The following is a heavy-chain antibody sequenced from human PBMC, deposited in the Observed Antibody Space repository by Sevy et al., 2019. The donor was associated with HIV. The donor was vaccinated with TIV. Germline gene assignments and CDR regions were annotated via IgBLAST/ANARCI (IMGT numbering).Heavy chain of an antibody. CDR2: IYWDDDK. CDR3: ASKEASGYDYYRFDY. J-gene: IGHJ4*02. D-gene: IGHD5-12*01. V-gene: IGHV2-5*02. CDR1: GFSLSTSGVG. Sequence: SGPTLVKPTQTLTLTCTFSGFSLSTSGVGVGWIRQPPGKALEWLALIYWDDDKRYSPSLRSRLTITKDTSKNQVVLTMTNMDPVETATYYCASKEASGYDYYRFDYWGQGTLVTVSS.